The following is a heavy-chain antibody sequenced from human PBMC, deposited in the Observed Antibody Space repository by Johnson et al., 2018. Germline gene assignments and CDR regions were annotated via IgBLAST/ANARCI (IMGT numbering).Heavy chain of an antibody. CDR1: GFAFSDFY. Sequence: VRLLESGGGLVKPGGSLRLSCAASGFAFSDFYMSWIRHAQGRGLEWLSYISHSGDSIYYTDYVKGRFTISRDNAENSLYLQMNGLRAEDTALYYCARPAYNFWSGFSQRHFDFWGQGTLVTVSS. J-gene: IGHJ4*02. D-gene: IGHD3-3*01. CDR3: ARPAYNFWSGFSQRHFDF. V-gene: IGHV3-11*04. CDR2: ISHSGDSI.